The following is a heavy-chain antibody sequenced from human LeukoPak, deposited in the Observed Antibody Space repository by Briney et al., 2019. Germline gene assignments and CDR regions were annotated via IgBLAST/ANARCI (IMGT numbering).Heavy chain of an antibody. V-gene: IGHV3-30*09. D-gene: IGHD3-3*01. CDR2: ISYDGSNK. Sequence: GGSLRLSCAASGFTFSSYAVHWVRQAPGRGLEWVAVISYDGSNKYYADSVKGRFAISRDNSKNTLYLQMNSLRAEDTAVYYCARRYDGFDYWGQGTLVTVSS. CDR1: GFTFSSYA. J-gene: IGHJ4*02. CDR3: ARRYDGFDY.